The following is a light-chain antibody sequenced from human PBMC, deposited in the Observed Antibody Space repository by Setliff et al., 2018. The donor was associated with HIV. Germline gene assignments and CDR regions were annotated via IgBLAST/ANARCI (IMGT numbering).Light chain of an antibody. Sequence: VLTQTPSASGTPGQGVTISCSGGSSNIGTNTVNWYQKLPGTAPKLLMYSDNQRPSGVPDRFSASKSGTSASLAISGLQSEDEADYYCATWDDSLNGRVFGTGTKVTVL. CDR3: ATWDDSLNGRV. V-gene: IGLV1-44*01. CDR2: SDN. CDR1: SSNIGTNT. J-gene: IGLJ1*01.